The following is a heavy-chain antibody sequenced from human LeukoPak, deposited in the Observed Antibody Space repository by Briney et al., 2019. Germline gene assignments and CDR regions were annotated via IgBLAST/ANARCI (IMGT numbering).Heavy chain of an antibody. CDR3: AKGMGGKYCTNGLCYYSWFDP. CDR1: GGSISSGGYS. D-gene: IGHD2-8*01. V-gene: IGHV4-30-2*02. J-gene: IGHJ5*02. CDR2: IYHSGST. Sequence: SQTLSLTCAGSGGSISSGGYSWSWIRQPPGKGLEWIGYIYHSGSTYYNPSLKSRVTISVDRSKNQFSLKLSSVTAADTAVYYCAKGMGGKYCTNGLCYYSWFDPWGQGTLVTVSS.